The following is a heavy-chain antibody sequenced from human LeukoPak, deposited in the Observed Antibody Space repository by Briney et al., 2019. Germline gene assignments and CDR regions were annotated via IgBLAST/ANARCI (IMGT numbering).Heavy chain of an antibody. V-gene: IGHV5-51*01. CDR1: GYSFSSYW. D-gene: IGHD3-10*01. CDR2: IYPGDSDT. CDR3: ARHSGTMVRGVTPLDY. Sequence: GESLKISCKGSGYSFSSYWIAWVRQMPGKGLEWMGIIYPGDSDTRYSPSFQGQVTISADKSISTAYLQWSSLKASDTAMYYCARHSGTMVRGVTPLDYWGQGTPVTVPS. J-gene: IGHJ4*02.